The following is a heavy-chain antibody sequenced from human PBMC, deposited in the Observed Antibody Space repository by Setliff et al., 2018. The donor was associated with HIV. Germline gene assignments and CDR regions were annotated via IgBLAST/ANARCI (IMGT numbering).Heavy chain of an antibody. CDR3: GRLSETAMASFDS. D-gene: IGHD2-21*02. CDR1: GGSVNSYH. Sequence: KTSETLSLTCSVSGGSVNSYHWSWIRQPPGKGLEWIGYIYKSGTTNYSPSLKSRVTISAGPSKSQFSLKLTSVTAADTAVYYCGRLSETAMASFDSWGQGILVTVSS. CDR2: IYKSGTT. J-gene: IGHJ4*02. V-gene: IGHV4-59*08.